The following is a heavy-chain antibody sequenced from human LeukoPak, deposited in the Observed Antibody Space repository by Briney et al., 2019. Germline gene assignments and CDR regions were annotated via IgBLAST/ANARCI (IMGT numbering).Heavy chain of an antibody. D-gene: IGHD3-16*01. CDR1: GYTFTGNY. J-gene: IGHJ5*02. V-gene: IGHV1-2*02. Sequence: ASVKVSCKASGYTFTGNYMHWVRQAPGQGLEWMGWINPNSGGTNYAQKFQGRVTMTRDRSISTVYMELTRLTSDDTAVYYCARASFWESPINWFDPWGQGTLVTVSS. CDR2: INPNSGGT. CDR3: ARASFWESPINWFDP.